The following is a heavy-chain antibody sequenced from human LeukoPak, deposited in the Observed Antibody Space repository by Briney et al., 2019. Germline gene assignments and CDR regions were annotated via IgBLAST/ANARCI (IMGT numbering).Heavy chain of an antibody. D-gene: IGHD3-9*01. V-gene: IGHV3-21*01. CDR2: ISSSSSYI. J-gene: IGHJ3*02. Sequence: GGSLRLSCAASGFTFSSYSMNWVRQAPGKGLEWVSSISSSSSYIYYADSVEGRFTISRDNAKNSLYLQMNSLRAEDTAVYYCAGDILTGYYSSAAFDIWGQGTMVTVSS. CDR1: GFTFSSYS. CDR3: AGDILTGYYSSAAFDI.